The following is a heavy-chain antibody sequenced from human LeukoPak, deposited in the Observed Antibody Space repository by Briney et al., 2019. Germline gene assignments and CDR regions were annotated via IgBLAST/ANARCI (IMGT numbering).Heavy chain of an antibody. Sequence: ASVKVSCKASGYTFTSYAMHWVRQPPGQRLEWMGWITAGNGNTKYSQEFQGRVTITRDTSASTAYMELSSLRSEDMAVYYCARDGICSGGSCYSVAFDIWGQGTMVTVSS. V-gene: IGHV1-3*03. CDR1: GYTFTSYA. D-gene: IGHD2-15*01. J-gene: IGHJ3*02. CDR2: ITAGNGNT. CDR3: ARDGICSGGSCYSVAFDI.